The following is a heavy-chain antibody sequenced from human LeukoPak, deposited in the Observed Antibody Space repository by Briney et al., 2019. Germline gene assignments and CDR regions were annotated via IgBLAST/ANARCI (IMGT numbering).Heavy chain of an antibody. D-gene: IGHD3-10*01. Sequence: PGGSLRLSCAASGFSVSRNYMTWVRQAPGKGLEWVSVMYTGGSTYYADSVKGRFTISRDNSKNTLYLQMNSLRAEDTAVYYCAKMVGSGSYYSYYYYMDVWGKGTTVTISS. CDR2: MYTGGST. V-gene: IGHV3-53*01. J-gene: IGHJ6*03. CDR1: GFSVSRNY. CDR3: AKMVGSGSYYSYYYYMDV.